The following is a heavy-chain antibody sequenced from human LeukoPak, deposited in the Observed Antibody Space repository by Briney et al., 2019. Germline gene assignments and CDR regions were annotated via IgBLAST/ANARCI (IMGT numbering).Heavy chain of an antibody. V-gene: IGHV3-30*02. CDR3: AKVLGTKWFGELLSLAY. CDR1: GFTFSSYG. CDR2: IRYDGSNK. J-gene: IGHJ4*02. Sequence: PGRSLRLSCAASGFTFSSYGMHWVRQAPGKGLEWVAFIRYDGSNKYYADSVKGRFTISRDNSKNTLYLQMNSLRAEDTAVYYCAKVLGTKWFGELLSLAYWGQGTLVTVSS. D-gene: IGHD3-10*01.